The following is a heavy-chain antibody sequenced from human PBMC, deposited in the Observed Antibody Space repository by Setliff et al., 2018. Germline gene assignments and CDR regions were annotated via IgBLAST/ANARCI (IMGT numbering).Heavy chain of an antibody. D-gene: IGHD2-21*02. CDR2: IGHTGSI. V-gene: IGHV4-38-2*02. J-gene: IGHJ4*02. CDR1: GYSISSGYI. Sequence: SETLSLTCTVSGYSISSGYIWGWIRQPPGKGLEWVGNIGHTGSINYNPPLKSRLTISRDTSKNQVSLKLNSVTATDAAVYYCARDLGHGGDSDYWGQGILVTVSS. CDR3: ARDLGHGGDSDY.